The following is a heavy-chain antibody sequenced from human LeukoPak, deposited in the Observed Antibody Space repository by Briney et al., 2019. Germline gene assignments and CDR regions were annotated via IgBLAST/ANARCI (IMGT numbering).Heavy chain of an antibody. CDR1: GYTFTSYY. J-gene: IGHJ4*02. CDR2: INPSGGNT. Sequence: ASVKVSCKASGYTFTSYYMHWVRQAPGQGLEWMGIINPSGGNTSYAQKFQGRVTMTRDTSTSTIYMELSSLRSDDTAVYYCARVEGIFGVVIMPFDYWGQGTLVTVSS. D-gene: IGHD3-3*01. CDR3: ARVEGIFGVVIMPFDY. V-gene: IGHV1-46*01.